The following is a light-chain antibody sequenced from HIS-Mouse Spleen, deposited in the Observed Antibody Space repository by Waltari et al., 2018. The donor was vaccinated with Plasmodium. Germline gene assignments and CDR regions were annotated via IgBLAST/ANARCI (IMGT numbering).Light chain of an antibody. CDR3: QQYNNWSFT. V-gene: IGKV3-15*01. CDR2: GAS. CDR1: HSVSSN. Sequence: EIVMTQSPATLSVPPGERATLSCRASHSVSSNLAWYQQKPGQPPRLLIFGASTRATGIPARFSGSGSGTEFTLTISSLQSEDFAVYYCQQYNNWSFTFGPGTKVDIK. J-gene: IGKJ3*01.